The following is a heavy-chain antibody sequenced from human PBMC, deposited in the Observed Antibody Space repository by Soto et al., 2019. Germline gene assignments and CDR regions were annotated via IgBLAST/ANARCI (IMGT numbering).Heavy chain of an antibody. V-gene: IGHV1-69*12. Sequence: QVQLVQSGAEVKKPGSSVKVSCKASGGTFSSYAISWVRQAPGQGLEWMGGIIPIFGTANYAQKFQGRVTITADESTSTAYMDLSSLRSEDTAVYYCASRRKGYCISTSCYYYGMDVWGQGTTVTVSS. J-gene: IGHJ6*02. CDR2: IIPIFGTA. CDR3: ASRRKGYCISTSCYYYGMDV. D-gene: IGHD2-2*01. CDR1: GGTFSSYA.